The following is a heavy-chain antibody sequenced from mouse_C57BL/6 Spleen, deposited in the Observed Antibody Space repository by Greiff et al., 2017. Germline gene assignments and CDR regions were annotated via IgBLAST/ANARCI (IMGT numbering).Heavy chain of an antibody. CDR1: GYAFSSSW. Sequence: QVQLKESGPELVKPGASVKISCKASGYAFSSSWMNWVKQRPGKGLEWIGRIYPGDGDTNYNGKFKGKATLTEDKSSSTAYMQLSSLTSEDSAVYFCVMTTVVARYFDVWGTGTTVTVSS. CDR2: IYPGDGDT. CDR3: VMTTVVARYFDV. D-gene: IGHD1-1*01. V-gene: IGHV1-82*01. J-gene: IGHJ1*03.